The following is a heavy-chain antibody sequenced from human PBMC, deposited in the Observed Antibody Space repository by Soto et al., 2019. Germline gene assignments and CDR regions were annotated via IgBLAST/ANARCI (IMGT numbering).Heavy chain of an antibody. J-gene: IGHJ6*02. CDR2: FDPEDGET. V-gene: IGHV1-24*01. D-gene: IGHD1-1*01. CDR1: GYTLTELS. CDR3: ATTTNGPRGYYYYYGLHV. Sequence: QVQLVQSGAEVKKPGASVKVSCKVSGYTLTELSMHWVRQAPGKGLEGMGGFDPEDGETIYEQKFQGRVTMTEDTSTDTAYMDLSSLRSEDTAVYYCATTTNGPRGYYYYYGLHVWGQGTTVTVSS.